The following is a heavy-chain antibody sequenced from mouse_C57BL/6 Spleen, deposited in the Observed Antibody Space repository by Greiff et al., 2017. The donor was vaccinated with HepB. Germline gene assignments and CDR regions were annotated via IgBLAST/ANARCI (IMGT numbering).Heavy chain of an antibody. CDR3: ARKYYYGSSYAMDY. CDR1: GYTFTDYN. Sequence: EVQLQQSGPELVKPGASVKIPCKASGYTFTDYNMDWVKQSHGKSLEWIGDINPNNGGTIYNQKFKGKATLTVDKSSSTAYMELRSLTSEDTAVYYWARKYYYGSSYAMDYWGQGTSVTVSS. D-gene: IGHD1-1*01. J-gene: IGHJ4*01. V-gene: IGHV1-18*01. CDR2: INPNNGGT.